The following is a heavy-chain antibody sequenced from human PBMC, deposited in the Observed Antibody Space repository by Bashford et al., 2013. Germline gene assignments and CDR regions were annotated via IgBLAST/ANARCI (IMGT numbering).Heavy chain of an antibody. D-gene: IGHD2-8*02. Sequence: ASVKVSCKASGYTFTSYAMHWVRQAPGQRLEWMGWINAGNGNTKYSQKFQGRVTITRDTSASTAYMELSSLRSEDTAVYYCARGGSCTGGVCPRSFDYWGQGTLVTVSS. V-gene: IGHV1-3*01. CDR2: INAGNGNT. J-gene: IGHJ4*02. CDR1: GYTFTSYA. CDR3: ARGGSCTGGVCPRSFDY.